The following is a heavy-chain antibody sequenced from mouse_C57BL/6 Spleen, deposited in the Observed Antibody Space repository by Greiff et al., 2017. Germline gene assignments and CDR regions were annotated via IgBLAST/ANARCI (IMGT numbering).Heavy chain of an antibody. CDR3: ARVGDYSNYASAY. J-gene: IGHJ3*01. V-gene: IGHV1-61*01. CDR2: IYPSDSET. D-gene: IGHD2-5*01. CDR1: GYTFTSYW. Sequence: VQLQQPGAELVRPGSSVKLSCKASGYTFTSYWMDWVKQRPGQGLAWIGNIYPSDSETHYNQKFKDKATLTVDKSSSTAYMQLSSLTSEDSAVYYCARVGDYSNYASAYWGQGTLVTVSA.